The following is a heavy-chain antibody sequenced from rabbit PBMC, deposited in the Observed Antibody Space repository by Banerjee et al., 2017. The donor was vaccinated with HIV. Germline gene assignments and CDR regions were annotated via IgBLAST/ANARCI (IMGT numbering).Heavy chain of an antibody. D-gene: IGHD8-1*01. Sequence: QEQLEESGGDLVKPEGSLTLACTASGFSFSSSYWICWVRQAPGKGLELIACIYTGSGFTFYASWAKGRFTISKTSSTTVTLQMTSLTAADTATYFCVRAGVYAGSSSYTGFDFNLWGPGTLVTVS. J-gene: IGHJ4*01. CDR3: VRAGVYAGSSSYTGFDFNL. CDR2: IYTGSGFT. V-gene: IGHV1S45*01. CDR1: GFSFSSSYW.